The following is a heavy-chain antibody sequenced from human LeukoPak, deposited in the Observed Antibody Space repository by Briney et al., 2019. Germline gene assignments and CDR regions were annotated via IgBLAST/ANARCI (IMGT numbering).Heavy chain of an antibody. D-gene: IGHD2-15*01. J-gene: IGHJ5*02. V-gene: IGHV4-39*07. Sequence: SETPSLTCTVSGGSISSSSYYWGWIRQPPGKGLEWIGSIYYSGSTNYNPSLKSRVTISVDTSKNQFSLKLSSVTAADTAVYYCARGDYGVVASNWFDPWGQGTLVTVSS. CDR2: IYYSGST. CDR3: ARGDYGVVASNWFDP. CDR1: GGSISSSSYY.